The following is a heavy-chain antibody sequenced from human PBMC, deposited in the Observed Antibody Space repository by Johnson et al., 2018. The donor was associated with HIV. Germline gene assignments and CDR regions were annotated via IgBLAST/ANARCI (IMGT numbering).Heavy chain of an antibody. CDR3: AKTPGDDWYYSEGSDAFDV. V-gene: IGHV3-30*18. J-gene: IGHJ3*01. D-gene: IGHD2-21*02. CDR1: GFTFSSYA. CDR2: ISSDGSNK. Sequence: QVQLVESGGGVVQPGRSLRLSCAASGFTFSSYAMHLVRQAPGKGLEWVAVISSDGSNKYYVDSVKGRFTISRDNSENTLYLQMNSLRPEDTAVYYCAKTPGDDWYYSEGSDAFDVWGQGTLVTVSS.